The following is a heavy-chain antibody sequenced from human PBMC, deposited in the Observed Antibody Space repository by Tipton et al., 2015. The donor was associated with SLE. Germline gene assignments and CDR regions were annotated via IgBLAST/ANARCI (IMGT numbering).Heavy chain of an antibody. Sequence: QVQLVQSGAEVKKPGASVKGSCKASGYTFTCYGISWVRQAPGQGLEWMGWISAYNGDTNYAQRIQGRVTMTTDTSTSTAYMELRSLRSDETDVYYCARVNYDFWSGSTAWYYMDVWGKGTAVTVSS. CDR2: ISAYNGDT. V-gene: IGHV1-18*01. CDR3: ARVNYDFWSGSTAWYYMDV. J-gene: IGHJ6*03. CDR1: GYTFTCYG. D-gene: IGHD3-3*01.